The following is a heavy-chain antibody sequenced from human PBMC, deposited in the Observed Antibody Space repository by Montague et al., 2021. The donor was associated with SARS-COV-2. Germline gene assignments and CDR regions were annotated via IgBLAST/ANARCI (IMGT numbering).Heavy chain of an antibody. Sequence: SETLSLTCSVSGGSISNYYWGWVRQSPGKGLEWIGYIYYSGSVTTXYNPSLKSRVSISVDTSENQFSLKLTSVTAADTAVYYCARRGGGEVFARFMYWYFDVWSRGSLVTVSS. CDR3: ARRGGGEVFARFMYWYFDV. CDR2: IYYSGSVTT. D-gene: IGHD2-21*01. J-gene: IGHJ2*01. CDR1: GGSISNYY. V-gene: IGHV4-59*13.